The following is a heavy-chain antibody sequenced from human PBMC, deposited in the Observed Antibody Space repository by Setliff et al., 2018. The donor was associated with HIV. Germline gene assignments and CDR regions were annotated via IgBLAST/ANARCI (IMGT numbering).Heavy chain of an antibody. CDR1: GGSISSGSYY. CDR2: IYTSGST. CDR3: ARAPFYSGYDSHDSSGYYLDAFDI. J-gene: IGHJ3*02. V-gene: IGHV4-61*02. Sequence: TSETLSLTCTVSGGSISSGSYYWSWIRQPAGKGLEWIGRIYTSGSTNYNPSLKSRVTIPVDTSKKQFSLKVNSVTAADTAVYYCARAPFYSGYDSHDSSGYYLDAFDIWGPGTMVTVSS. D-gene: IGHD3-22*01.